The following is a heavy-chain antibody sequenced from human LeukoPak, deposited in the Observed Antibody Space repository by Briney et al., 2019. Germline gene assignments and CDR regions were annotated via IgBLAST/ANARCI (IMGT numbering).Heavy chain of an antibody. CDR1: GYSFTSYW. J-gene: IGHJ6*03. CDR2: IYPGDSDT. CDR3: ARQRSRNRYYYYYMDV. V-gene: IGHV5-51*01. Sequence: GASLKISCKGSGYSFTSYWIGWVRQMPGKGLEWMGIIYPGDSDTRYSPSFQGQVTISADKSISTAYLQWSSLKASDTAMYYCARQRSRNRYYYYYMDVWGKGTTVTVSS. D-gene: IGHD6-13*01.